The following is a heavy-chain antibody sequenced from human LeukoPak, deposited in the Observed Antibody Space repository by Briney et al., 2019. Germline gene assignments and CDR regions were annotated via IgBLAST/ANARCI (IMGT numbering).Heavy chain of an antibody. J-gene: IGHJ5*02. CDR1: GGSISSGSYY. CDR3: ARRDFEISTSLNWFDP. CDR2: IYTSGST. V-gene: IGHV4-61*02. D-gene: IGHD2-2*01. Sequence: SQTLSLTCTVSGGSISSGSYYWSWIRQPAGKGLEWIGRIYTSGSTNYNPSLKSRVTISVDTSKNQFSLKLSSVTAADTAVYYCARRDFEISTSLNWFDPWGQGTLVTVSS.